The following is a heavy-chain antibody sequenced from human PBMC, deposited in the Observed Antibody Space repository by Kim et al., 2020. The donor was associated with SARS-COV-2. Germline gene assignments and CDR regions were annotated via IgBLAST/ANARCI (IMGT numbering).Heavy chain of an antibody. CDR3: ARDGGNYGDNDY. V-gene: IGHV1-46*01. J-gene: IGHJ4*02. Sequence: RYAQKFQGRVTMTRDTSTSTVYMELSNLRSDDTAVYYCARDGGNYGDNDYWGQGTLVTVSS. D-gene: IGHD3-10*01.